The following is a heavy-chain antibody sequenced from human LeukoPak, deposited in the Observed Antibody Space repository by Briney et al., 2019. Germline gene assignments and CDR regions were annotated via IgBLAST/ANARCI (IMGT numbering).Heavy chain of an antibody. J-gene: IGHJ4*02. CDR3: ARDNVQWEPGGFDY. V-gene: IGHV1-18*01. Sequence: ASVKVSCKASGYTFTSYGISWVRQAPRQGLEWMGWISAYNGNTNYAQKLQGRVTMTTDTSTSTAYMELRSLRSDDTAVYYCARDNVQWEPGGFDYWGQGTLVTVSS. CDR1: GYTFTSYG. CDR2: ISAYNGNT. D-gene: IGHD1-26*01.